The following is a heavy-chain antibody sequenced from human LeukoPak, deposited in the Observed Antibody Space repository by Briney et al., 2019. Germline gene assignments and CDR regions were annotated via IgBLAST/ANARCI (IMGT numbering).Heavy chain of an antibody. CDR2: ISGSGGST. J-gene: IGHJ4*02. D-gene: IGHD3-10*01. Sequence: PGGSLRLSCAASGFTFSSYAMSWVRQAPGKGLEWVSAISGSGGSTYCADSVKGRFTISRDNSKNTLYLQMNSLRAEDTAVYYCAKDRVPSFGELDYWGQGTLVTVSS. CDR3: AKDRVPSFGELDY. V-gene: IGHV3-23*01. CDR1: GFTFSSYA.